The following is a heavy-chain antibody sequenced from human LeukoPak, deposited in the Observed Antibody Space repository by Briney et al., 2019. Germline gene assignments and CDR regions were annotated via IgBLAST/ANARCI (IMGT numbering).Heavy chain of an antibody. D-gene: IGHD3-22*01. Sequence: GGSLRLSCAASGFTFSHYWMSWVRQAPGKGLEWVANIKEDGSEKYYVDSVKGRFTISRDNSKNTLYLQMNSLRAEDTAVYYCAKDRYDSSGYYYVSLFDYWGQGTLVTVSS. CDR3: AKDRYDSSGYYYVSLFDY. J-gene: IGHJ4*02. CDR1: GFTFSHYW. CDR2: IKEDGSEK. V-gene: IGHV3-7*03.